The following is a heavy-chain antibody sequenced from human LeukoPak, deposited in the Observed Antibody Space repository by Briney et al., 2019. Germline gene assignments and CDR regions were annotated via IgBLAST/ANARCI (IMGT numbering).Heavy chain of an antibody. J-gene: IGHJ4*02. CDR2: ISYDGSNK. CDR3: AKRALRYFDWFLGGFDY. CDR1: GFTFSTYG. Sequence: GGSLRLSCAASGFTFSTYGMHWVRQAPGKGLEWVAVISYDGSNKYYADSVKGRFTISRDNSKNTLYLQMNSLRAEDTAVYYCAKRALRYFDWFLGGFDYWGQGTLVTVSS. D-gene: IGHD3-9*01. V-gene: IGHV3-30*18.